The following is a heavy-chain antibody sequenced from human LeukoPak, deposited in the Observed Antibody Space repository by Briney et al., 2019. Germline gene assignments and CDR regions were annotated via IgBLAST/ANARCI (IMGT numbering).Heavy chain of an antibody. D-gene: IGHD3-22*01. CDR1: GGSISSSSYY. CDR2: IYYSGST. V-gene: IGHV4-39*01. Sequence: PSETLSLTCTVSGGSISSSSYYWGWIRKAPGKGLEWIGSIYYSGSTYYNPSLKSRVTISVDTSKNQFSLKLSSVTAADTAVYYCARRPRITMIVVDWGQGTLVTVSS. J-gene: IGHJ4*02. CDR3: ARRPRITMIVVD.